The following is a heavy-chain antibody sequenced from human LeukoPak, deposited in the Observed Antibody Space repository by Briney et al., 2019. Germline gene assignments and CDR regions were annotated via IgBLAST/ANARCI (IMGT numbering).Heavy chain of an antibody. V-gene: IGHV3-48*03. J-gene: IGHJ6*02. CDR2: ISSSGSTI. Sequence: GGSLRLSCAASGFTFSTYAMYWVRQAPGKGLEWVSYISSSGSTIYYADSVKGRFTISRDNAKNSLYLQMNSLRVEDTAVYYCAGDRIAAVGRYGLDVWGQGATVTVSS. CDR1: GFTFSTYA. D-gene: IGHD6-13*01. CDR3: AGDRIAAVGRYGLDV.